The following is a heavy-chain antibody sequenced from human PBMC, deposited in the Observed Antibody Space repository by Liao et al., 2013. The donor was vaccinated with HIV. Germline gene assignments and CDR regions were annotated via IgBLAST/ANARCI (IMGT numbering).Heavy chain of an antibody. CDR2: IYHSGST. CDR1: GGSISSGGYS. J-gene: IGHJ4*02. CDR3: AGVGYYADYVEDY. Sequence: QLQLQESGSGLVKPSQTLSLTCAVSGGSISSGGYSWNWIRQPPGKGLEWIGYIYHSGSTYYNPSLKSRVTISVDRSKNQFSLKLSSVTAADTAVYYCAGVGYYADYVEDYWGQGTLVTVSS. D-gene: IGHD4-17*01. V-gene: IGHV4-30-2*01.